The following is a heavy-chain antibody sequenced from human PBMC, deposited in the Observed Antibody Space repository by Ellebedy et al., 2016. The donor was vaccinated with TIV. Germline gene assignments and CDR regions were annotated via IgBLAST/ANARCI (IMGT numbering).Heavy chain of an antibody. V-gene: IGHV3-74*01. J-gene: IGHJ4*02. CDR1: GFTFSSYW. CDR2: INSDGSST. D-gene: IGHD2-2*01. CDR3: ARAPSGYCSSTSCLTDYFDY. Sequence: GESLKISXAASGFTFSSYWMHWVRQAPGKGLVWVSRINSDGSSTSYADSVKGRFTISRDNAKNTLYLQMNSLRAEDTAVYYCARAPSGYCSSTSCLTDYFDYWGQGTLVTVSS.